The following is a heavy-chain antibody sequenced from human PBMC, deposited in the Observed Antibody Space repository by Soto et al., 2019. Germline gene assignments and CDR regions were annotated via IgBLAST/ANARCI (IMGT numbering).Heavy chain of an antibody. CDR3: LRTTLVVAAATREAY. CDR1: GFTFSSYW. Sequence: EVQLVESGGGLVQPGESLRLSCAASGFTFSSYWMHWVRQAPGKGLVWVSRINSDGSSTSYAGSVKGRFTISRDNGKNTLYLQMNSLRAEDTAVYYCLRTTLVVAAATREAYWGKGTLVTVPS. CDR2: INSDGSST. D-gene: IGHD2-15*01. V-gene: IGHV3-74*01. J-gene: IGHJ4*02.